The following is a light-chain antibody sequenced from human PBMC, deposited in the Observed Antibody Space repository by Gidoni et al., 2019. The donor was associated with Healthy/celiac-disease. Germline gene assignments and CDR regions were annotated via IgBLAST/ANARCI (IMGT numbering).Light chain of an antibody. CDR3: QQYYSTPRT. V-gene: IGKV4-1*01. Sequence: DIVMTQSPDSLAVSLGERATINCKSSQSVIYSSNNKNYLAWYQQKPGQPPKLLIYWASTRESGVPDRFSGSGSGTDFTLTISSLQAEDVAVYYCQQYYSTPRTFGQXTKVEIK. CDR1: QSVIYSSNNKNY. J-gene: IGKJ1*01. CDR2: WAS.